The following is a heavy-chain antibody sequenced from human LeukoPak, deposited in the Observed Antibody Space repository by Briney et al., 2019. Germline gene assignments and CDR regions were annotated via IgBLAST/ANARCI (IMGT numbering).Heavy chain of an antibody. CDR2: ISSSGTTM. CDR3: ARDGVLRYFDYYYYYMDV. V-gene: IGHV3-11*01. D-gene: IGHD3-9*01. CDR1: GFTFSDYY. Sequence: GGSLRLSCAASGFTFSDYYMSWIRQALGKGLEWVSYISSSGTTMFYADSVKGRFTISRDNAKNSLFLQMNSLRAEDTAVYYCARDGVLRYFDYYYYYMDVWGKGTTVTISS. J-gene: IGHJ6*03.